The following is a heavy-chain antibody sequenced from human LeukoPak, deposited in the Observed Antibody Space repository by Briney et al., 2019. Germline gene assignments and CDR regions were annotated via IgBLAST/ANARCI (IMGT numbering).Heavy chain of an antibody. CDR2: INHRGSP. D-gene: IGHD3-3*01. V-gene: IGHV4-34*01. Sequence: SETLSLTCTVSVGSISSYYCRWIRHPPGRGREWGGEINHRGSPNYNPSLTGRVTISVDPSKNQCSLKLGAVAVSDTAGYYCARDVYDFWSGYSPYYYYYGMAVWGQGTTVTVSS. CDR3: ARDVYDFWSGYSPYYYYYGMAV. J-gene: IGHJ6*02. CDR1: VGSISSYY.